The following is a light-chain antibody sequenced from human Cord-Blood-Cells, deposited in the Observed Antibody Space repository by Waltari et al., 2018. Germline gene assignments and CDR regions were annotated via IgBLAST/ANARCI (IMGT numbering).Light chain of an antibody. CDR2: AAS. CDR3: QQLNSYPLT. J-gene: IGKJ4*01. CDR1: QGISSY. Sequence: DIQLTQSPSFLSASVGDRVTITCRASQGISSYLAWYQQKPGKAPKLLIYAASTLQSGVPSRCSGRGSGTEFTLTISSLQPEDFATYYCQQLNSYPLTCGGGTKVEIK. V-gene: IGKV1-9*01.